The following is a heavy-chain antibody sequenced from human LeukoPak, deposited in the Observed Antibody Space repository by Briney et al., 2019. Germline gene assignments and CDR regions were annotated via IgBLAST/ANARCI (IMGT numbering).Heavy chain of an antibody. D-gene: IGHD3-9*01. V-gene: IGHV4-30-2*01. CDR1: GGSISSGGYS. Sequence: SQTLSLTCAVSGGSISSGGYSWSWIRQPPGKGLEWIGYIYHSGSTYYNPSLKSRVTISVDRSKNQFSLKLSSVTAADTAVYYCARARLRYLVDYWGQGTLVTVSS. CDR2: IYHSGST. CDR3: ARARLRYLVDY. J-gene: IGHJ4*02.